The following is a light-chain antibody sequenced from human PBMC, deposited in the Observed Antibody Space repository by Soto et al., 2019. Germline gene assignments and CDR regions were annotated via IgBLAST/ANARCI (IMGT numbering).Light chain of an antibody. V-gene: IGLV2-23*01. CDR3: CSYASSSSYV. CDR1: TSDVGGYNL. CDR2: EGT. J-gene: IGLJ1*01. Sequence: QSGLTQPASVSLSPGQSITISCSGTTSDVGGYNLVSWYQQHTAKAPKLLIYEGTQRPSGVSSRFSGSKSGNTASLTISGLQAEDEADYYCCSYASSSSYVFGTGTKVTAL.